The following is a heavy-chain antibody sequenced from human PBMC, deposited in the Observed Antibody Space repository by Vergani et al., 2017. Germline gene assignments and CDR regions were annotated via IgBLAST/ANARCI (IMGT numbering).Heavy chain of an antibody. CDR2: INHSGST. CDR1: GGSFSGYY. V-gene: IGHV4-34*01. CDR3: ARDIGPFGSSDAFDI. D-gene: IGHD1-26*01. J-gene: IGHJ3*02. Sequence: QVQLQQWGAGLLKPSETLSLTCAVYGGSFSGYYWSWIRQPPGKGREWIGEINHSGSTNYNPALKSRVTISVDTSKNQFSLKLSSVTAADTAVYYCARDIGPFGSSDAFDIWGQGTMVTVSS.